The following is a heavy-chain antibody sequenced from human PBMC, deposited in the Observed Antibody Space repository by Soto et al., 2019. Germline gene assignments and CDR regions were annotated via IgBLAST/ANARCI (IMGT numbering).Heavy chain of an antibody. V-gene: IGHV3-33*01. D-gene: IGHD3-22*01. CDR2: IWYDGSNK. J-gene: IGHJ6*03. CDR3: ARGEEDSTRDRGYYYYYYMDV. CDR1: GFTFSSYG. Sequence: QVQLVESGGGVVQPGRSLRLSCAASGFTFSSYGMHWVRQAPGKGLEWVAVIWYDGSNKYYADSVKGRFTISRDNSKNKLYLQMNSLRAEDTAVYYCARGEEDSTRDRGYYYYYYMDVWGKGTTVTVSS.